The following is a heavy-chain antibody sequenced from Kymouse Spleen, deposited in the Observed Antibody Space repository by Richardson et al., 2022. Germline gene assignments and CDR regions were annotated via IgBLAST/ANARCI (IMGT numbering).Heavy chain of an antibody. CDR1: GFTFSSYG. Sequence: QVQLVESGGGVVQPGRSLRLSCAASGFTFSSYGMHWVRQAPGKGLEWVAVIWYDGSNKYYADSVKGRFTISRDNSKNTLYLQMNSLRAEDTAVYYCARLPNWNYFDYWGQGTLVTVSS. J-gene: IGHJ4*02. CDR3: ARLPNWNYFDY. D-gene: IGHD1-20*01,IGHD1-7*01,IGHD7-27*02. V-gene: IGHV3-33*01. CDR2: IWYDGSNK.